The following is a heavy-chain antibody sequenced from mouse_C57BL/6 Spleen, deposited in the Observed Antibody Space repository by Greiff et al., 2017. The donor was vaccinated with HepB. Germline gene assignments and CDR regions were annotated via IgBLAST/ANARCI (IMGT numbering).Heavy chain of an antibody. CDR3: ASRGYGSSYGYFDV. V-gene: IGHV1-18*01. CDR2: INPNNGGT. Sequence: EVQLQQSGPELVKPGASVKIPCKASGYTFTDYNMDWVKQSHGKSLEWIGDINPNNGGTIYNQKFKGKATLTVDKSSSTAYMELRSLTSEDTAVYYCASRGYGSSYGYFDVWGTGTTVTVSS. CDR1: GYTFTDYN. J-gene: IGHJ1*03. D-gene: IGHD1-1*01.